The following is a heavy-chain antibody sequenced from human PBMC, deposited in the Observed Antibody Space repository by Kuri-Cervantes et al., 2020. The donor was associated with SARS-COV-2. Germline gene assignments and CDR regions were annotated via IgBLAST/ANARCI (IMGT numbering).Heavy chain of an antibody. J-gene: IGHJ4*02. CDR2: INSDGSST. Sequence: GESLKISCAASGFTFSSYWMHWVRQAPGKGLVWVSRINSDGSSTSYADSVKGRFTISRDNAKNTLYLQMSSLRAEDTAVYYCAVPSSSAFYYWGQGTLVTVSS. D-gene: IGHD6-6*01. CDR3: AVPSSSAFYY. CDR1: GFTFSSYW. V-gene: IGHV3-74*01.